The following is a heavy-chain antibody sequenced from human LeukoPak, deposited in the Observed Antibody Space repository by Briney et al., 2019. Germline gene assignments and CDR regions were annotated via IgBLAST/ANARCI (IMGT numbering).Heavy chain of an antibody. D-gene: IGHD2-15*01. CDR1: GFTFSSYA. CDR3: AKDKAAPGYCTSDSCYSDY. CDR2: ISGSGGGT. V-gene: IGHV3-23*01. Sequence: PGGSLRLSCAASGFTFSSYAMSWVRQAPGKGLEWVSGISGSGGGTYYADSVKGRLTISRDNSKNTLYLQMNSLRAEDTAVYYCAKDKAAPGYCTSDSCYSDYWGQGTLVTVSS. J-gene: IGHJ4*02.